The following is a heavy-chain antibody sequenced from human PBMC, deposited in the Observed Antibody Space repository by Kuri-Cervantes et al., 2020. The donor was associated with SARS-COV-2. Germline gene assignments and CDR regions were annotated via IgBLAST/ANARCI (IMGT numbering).Heavy chain of an antibody. CDR3: ARDLGGSNYGGGDY. J-gene: IGHJ4*02. CDR2: IYSTTRSS. Sequence: SETLSLTCAVSGYSISSGYYWGWIRQPAGKGPEWIGRIYSTTRSSNYNPSLKSRVTISVDTSKNQFSLKLSSVTAADTAVYYCARDLGGSNYGGGDYWGQGTLVTVSS. D-gene: IGHD4-23*01. V-gene: IGHV4-38-2*02. CDR1: GYSISSGYY.